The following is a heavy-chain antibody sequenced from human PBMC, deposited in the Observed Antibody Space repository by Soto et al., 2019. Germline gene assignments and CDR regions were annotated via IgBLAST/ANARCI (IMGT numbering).Heavy chain of an antibody. J-gene: IGHJ4*02. D-gene: IGHD5-12*01. V-gene: IGHV1-46*01. Sequence: QVQLVQSGAEVKKPGASVKVSCKASGYTFTSYYMHWVRQAPGQGLEWMGLINPSGGSTNYAQQFQGRVTMTRDTSTSTVYMELSSLRSEDTAVYYCARADPTNFDYWGQGTLVTVSS. CDR1: GYTFTSYY. CDR2: INPSGGST. CDR3: ARADPTNFDY.